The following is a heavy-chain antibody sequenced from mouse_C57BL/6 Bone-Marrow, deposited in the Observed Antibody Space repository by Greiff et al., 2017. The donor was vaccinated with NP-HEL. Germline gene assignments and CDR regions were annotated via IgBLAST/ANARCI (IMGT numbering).Heavy chain of an antibody. V-gene: IGHV1-52*01. D-gene: IGHD1-1*01. CDR2: IDPSDSET. CDR1: GYTFTSYW. Sequence: VQLQQPGAELARPGSSVKLSCKASGYTFTSYWMHWVKQRPRQGLEWIGNIDPSDSETHYNQKFKDKATLTVDKSSSTAYMQLSSLTSEDSAVYYCARSSFTTVYYFDYWGQGTTLTVSS. CDR3: ARSSFTTVYYFDY. J-gene: IGHJ2*01.